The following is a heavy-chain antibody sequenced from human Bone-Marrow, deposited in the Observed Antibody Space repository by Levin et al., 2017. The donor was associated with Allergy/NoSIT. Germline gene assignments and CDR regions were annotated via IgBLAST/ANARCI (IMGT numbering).Heavy chain of an antibody. Sequence: GGSLRLSCVASGFTFRHYTMNWVRQAPGKGLEWVSCITSSGDSTYYADSVKGRFTISRDNAKNSLYLQLNRLRDEVTAMYYCARDPARGYYDSSGYSGDHWGQGTLVTVSS. V-gene: IGHV3-48*02. CDR1: GFTFRHYT. CDR3: ARDPARGYYDSSGYSGDH. J-gene: IGHJ4*02. CDR2: ITSSGDST. D-gene: IGHD3-22*01.